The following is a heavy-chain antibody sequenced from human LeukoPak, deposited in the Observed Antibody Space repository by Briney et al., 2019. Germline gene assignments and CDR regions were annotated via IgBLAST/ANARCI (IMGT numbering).Heavy chain of an antibody. Sequence: ASVKVSCKASGGTFSSYAINWVRQAPGQGLEWMGRIIPILDTPNYAQKLQGRVTITADKSTSTAYMELSSLRSEDTAVYYCARGAYYYDNPDYYFDYWGQGTLVTVSS. D-gene: IGHD3-22*01. CDR3: ARGAYYYDNPDYYFDY. J-gene: IGHJ4*02. CDR2: IIPILDTP. V-gene: IGHV1-69*04. CDR1: GGTFSSYA.